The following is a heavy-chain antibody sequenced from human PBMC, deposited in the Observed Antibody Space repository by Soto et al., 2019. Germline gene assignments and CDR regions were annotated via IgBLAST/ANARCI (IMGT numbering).Heavy chain of an antibody. Sequence: PGGSLRLSCAASGFTFSSYAMSWVRQAPGKGLEWVSAISGSGGSTYYADSVKGRFTISRDNSKNTLYLQMNSLRAEDTAVYYCARSGYEPYYYYMDVWGKGTTVTVSS. V-gene: IGHV3-23*01. D-gene: IGHD5-12*01. CDR2: ISGSGGST. CDR1: GFTFSSYA. J-gene: IGHJ6*03. CDR3: ARSGYEPYYYYMDV.